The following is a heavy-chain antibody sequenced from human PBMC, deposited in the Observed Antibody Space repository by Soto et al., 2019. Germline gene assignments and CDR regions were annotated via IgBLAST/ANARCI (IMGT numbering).Heavy chain of an antibody. CDR3: EREDSYGCSGESLDF. CDR2: IDQSGGT. D-gene: IGHD3-16*01. J-gene: IGHJ6*02. Sequence: ETLALSCCVVGDSLRGQAWNWIRQSPGKGLEWIGEIDQSGGTKYNPALKSRAIISDDTSKNQFSLTLTSVTAAETAVYYCEREDSYGCSGESLDFWGQGTTVTVSS. CDR1: GDSLRGQA. V-gene: IGHV4-34*01.